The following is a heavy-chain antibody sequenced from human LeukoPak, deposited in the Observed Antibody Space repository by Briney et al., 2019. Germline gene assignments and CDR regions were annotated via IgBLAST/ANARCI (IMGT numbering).Heavy chain of an antibody. J-gene: IGHJ4*02. CDR3: ARSFSPNYYDLLDY. CDR2: TYNSGST. D-gene: IGHD3-22*01. Sequence: NPSETLSLTCTVSAGSISAYYWSWIRQPPGKGLEWIGYTYNSGSTNYHPSLKSRVTISLDTSKTQFSLKLNSVTAADTAMYYCARSFSPNYYDLLDYWGQGTLVTVSS. CDR1: AGSISAYY. V-gene: IGHV4-59*01.